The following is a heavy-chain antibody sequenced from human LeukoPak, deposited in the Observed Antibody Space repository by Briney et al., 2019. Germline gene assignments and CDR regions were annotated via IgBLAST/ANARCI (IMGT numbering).Heavy chain of an antibody. Sequence: ASVKVSCKASGYTFNSYAFSWVRQAPGQGLEWVGWISSYNGDTNYARRFQGRVTMTTDTSTKTSHMELRNLGSDDTAVYYCARALYSDSSGYYPGLDHWGQGTLVTASS. J-gene: IGHJ4*02. V-gene: IGHV1-18*01. CDR1: GYTFNSYA. D-gene: IGHD3-22*01. CDR3: ARALYSDSSGYYPGLDH. CDR2: ISSYNGDT.